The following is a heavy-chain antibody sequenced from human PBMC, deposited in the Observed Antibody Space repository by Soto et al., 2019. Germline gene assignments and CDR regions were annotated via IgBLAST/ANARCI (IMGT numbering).Heavy chain of an antibody. CDR1: GFTFSSYA. CDR2: ISGSGGST. Sequence: GGSLRLSCAASGFTFSSYAMSWVRQAPGKGLEWVSAISGSGGSTYYADSVKGRFTISRDNSKNTLYLQMNSLRAEDTAVYYCAKDQILGPNNWNDDHWGQGTLVTVSS. V-gene: IGHV3-23*01. J-gene: IGHJ5*02. CDR3: AKDQILGPNNWNDDH. D-gene: IGHD1-1*01.